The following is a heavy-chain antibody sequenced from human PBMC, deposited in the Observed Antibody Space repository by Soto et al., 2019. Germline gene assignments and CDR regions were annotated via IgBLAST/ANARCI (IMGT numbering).Heavy chain of an antibody. Sequence: GGSLRLSCAAPGFTFSSYGMHWVRQAPGKGLEWVAVIWYDGSNKYYADSVKGRFTISRDNSKNTLYLQMNSLRAEDTAVYYCARGFTFYYGGRSGNYFDYWGQGTLVTVSS. CDR3: ARGFTFYYGGRSGNYFDY. J-gene: IGHJ4*02. CDR1: GFTFSSYG. V-gene: IGHV3-33*01. D-gene: IGHD4-17*01. CDR2: IWYDGSNK.